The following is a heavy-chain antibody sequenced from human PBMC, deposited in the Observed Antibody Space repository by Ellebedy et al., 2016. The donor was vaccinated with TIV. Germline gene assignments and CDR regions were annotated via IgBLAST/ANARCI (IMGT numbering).Heavy chain of an antibody. D-gene: IGHD5-12*01. CDR2: ITTTSGYI. Sequence: GESLKISXAASGFTFSDYSMSWVRQAPGKGLEWVSFITTTSGYIHYADSLKGRFTISRDNAKNSLSLQLNSLTGEDTAIYYCARVKRGYSGSYFDLWGQGTMVTVSS. CDR1: GFTFSDYS. V-gene: IGHV3-21*01. CDR3: ARVKRGYSGSYFDL. J-gene: IGHJ3*01.